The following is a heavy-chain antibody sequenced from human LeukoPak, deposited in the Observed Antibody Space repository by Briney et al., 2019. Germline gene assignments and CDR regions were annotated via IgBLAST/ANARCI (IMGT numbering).Heavy chain of an antibody. D-gene: IGHD3-10*01. CDR2: SNPNSGDT. J-gene: IGHJ4*02. V-gene: IGHV1-2*02. Sequence: GASVKVSCKASGYTFSSYAMHWVRQAPGQRLEWMGWSNPNSGDTNYAQKFQGRVTMTTDTSMTTAYMELRRLRSDDTAVYYCARRHFGSGTYVDYWGQGTLVTVSS. CDR1: GYTFSSYA. CDR3: ARRHFGSGTYVDY.